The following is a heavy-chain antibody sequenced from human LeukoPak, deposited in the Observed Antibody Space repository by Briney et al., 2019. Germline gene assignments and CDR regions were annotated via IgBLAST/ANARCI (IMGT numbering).Heavy chain of an antibody. Sequence: PSETLSLTCTVSGGFISSYYWSWLRQPPGKGLEWIGYIYYSGSTNYNPSLKSRVTISVDTSKNQFSLKLSSVTAADTAVYYCARQIVVVVAATNRWYFDYWGQGTLVTVSS. CDR2: IYYSGST. V-gene: IGHV4-59*01. CDR1: GGFISSYY. J-gene: IGHJ4*02. CDR3: ARQIVVVVAATNRWYFDY. D-gene: IGHD2-15*01.